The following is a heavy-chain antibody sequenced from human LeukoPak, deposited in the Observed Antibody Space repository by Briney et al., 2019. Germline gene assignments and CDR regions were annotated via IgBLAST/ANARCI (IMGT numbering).Heavy chain of an antibody. V-gene: IGHV5-51*01. CDR2: IYPGDSDT. CDR1: GYSFTSYW. J-gene: IGHJ3*02. D-gene: IGHD1-26*01. CDR3: ARPREGAIDAFDI. Sequence: GESLKISCKGSGYSFTSYWIGWVRQMPGKGLEWMGIIYPGDSDTRYSPSFQGQVTTSADKSISTAYLQWSSLKASDTAMYYCARPREGAIDAFDIWGQGTMVTVSS.